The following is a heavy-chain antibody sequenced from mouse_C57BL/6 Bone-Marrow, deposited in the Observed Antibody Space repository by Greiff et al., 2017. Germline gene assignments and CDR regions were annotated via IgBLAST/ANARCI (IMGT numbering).Heavy chain of an antibody. Sequence: QVQLQQSGAELVRPGTSVKVSCKASGYAFTNYLIEWVKQRPGQGLEWIGVINPGSGGTNYNEKFKGKATLTADKSSSTAYMQLSSLTSEDSAVYFCARDGDYGGFDYWGQGTTLTVSS. J-gene: IGHJ2*01. CDR1: GYAFTNYL. CDR3: ARDGDYGGFDY. D-gene: IGHD1-1*01. V-gene: IGHV1-54*01. CDR2: INPGSGGT.